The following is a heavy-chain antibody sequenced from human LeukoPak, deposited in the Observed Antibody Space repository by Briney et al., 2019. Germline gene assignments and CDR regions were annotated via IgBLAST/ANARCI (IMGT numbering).Heavy chain of an antibody. CDR2: ISGFNGYT. CDR1: GNTFSNYG. Sequence: ASVKVSCKSSGNTFSNYGIIWVRQAPGQGLEWMGWISGFNGYTRYAQNLQGRVTMTTDTSTSTAYMELRSLISDDTAVYYCARDQGYTSEWLDYWGQGTLVTVSS. V-gene: IGHV1-18*01. D-gene: IGHD6-19*01. J-gene: IGHJ4*02. CDR3: ARDQGYTSEWLDY.